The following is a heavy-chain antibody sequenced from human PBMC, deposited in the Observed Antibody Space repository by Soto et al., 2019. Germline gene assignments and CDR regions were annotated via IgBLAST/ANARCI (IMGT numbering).Heavy chain of an antibody. D-gene: IGHD6-13*01. J-gene: IGHJ6*02. Sequence: SETLSLTCTVSGGSISSGDYYWSWIRQPPGKGLEWIGYIYYSGSTYYNPSLKSRVTISVDTSKNQFSLKLSSVTAADTAVYYCDRVRAAGDDSGMDVWGQGTTVTVS. V-gene: IGHV4-30-4*01. CDR2: IYYSGST. CDR3: DRVRAAGDDSGMDV. CDR1: GGSISSGDYY.